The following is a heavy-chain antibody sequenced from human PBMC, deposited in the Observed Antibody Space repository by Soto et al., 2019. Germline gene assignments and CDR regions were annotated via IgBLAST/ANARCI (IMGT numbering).Heavy chain of an antibody. CDR3: TRDSPGYSYGYFDY. J-gene: IGHJ4*02. D-gene: IGHD5-18*01. CDR1: GFTFGDYA. CDR2: IRSKAYGGTT. Sequence: PGGSLRLSCTASGFTFGDYAMSWVRQAPGKGLEWVGFIRSKAYGGTTEYAASVKGRFTISRDDSKSIAYLQMNSLKTEDTAVYYCTRDSPGYSYGYFDYWGQGTLVTVSS. V-gene: IGHV3-49*04.